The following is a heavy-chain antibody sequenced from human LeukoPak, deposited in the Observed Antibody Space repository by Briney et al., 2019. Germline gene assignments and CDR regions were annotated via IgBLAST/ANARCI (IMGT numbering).Heavy chain of an antibody. CDR2: IWYDGGNK. Sequence: GRSLRRSCAASGFTFSTYAMHWVRQAPGKGLEWVALIWYDGGNKYYADSVKGRFTISRDNSKNTLYLQMSSLRAEDTAVYYCAPGSGLDYWGQGTLVTVSS. CDR1: GFTFSTYA. J-gene: IGHJ4*02. D-gene: IGHD3-10*01. V-gene: IGHV3-33*01. CDR3: APGSGLDY.